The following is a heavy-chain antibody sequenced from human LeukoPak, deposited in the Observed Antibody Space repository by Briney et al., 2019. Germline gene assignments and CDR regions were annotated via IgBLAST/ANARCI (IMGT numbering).Heavy chain of an antibody. D-gene: IGHD6-6*01. J-gene: IGHJ4*02. V-gene: IGHV3-23*01. CDR1: GFTFGSYA. Sequence: PGGSLRLSCSASGFTFGSYAMSWVRQAPGKGLEWVSTISSSAGNTYYADSVEGRFTISRDNSKNTLYVQMNSLRAEDTAVYYCAKRGHSSSSGAPDFDYWGQGTLVTVSS. CDR3: AKRGHSSSSGAPDFDY. CDR2: ISSSAGNT.